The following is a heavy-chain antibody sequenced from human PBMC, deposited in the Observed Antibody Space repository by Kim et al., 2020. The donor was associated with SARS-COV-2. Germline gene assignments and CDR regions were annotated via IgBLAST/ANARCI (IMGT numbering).Heavy chain of an antibody. D-gene: IGHD1-26*01. CDR1: GYTFTSYG. CDR3: ARVPRYLVGATTTSYYYYGMDV. Sequence: ASVKVSCKASGYTFTSYGISWVRQAPGQGLEWMGWISAYNGNTNYAQKLQGRVTMTTDTSTSTAYMELRSLRSDDTAVYYCARVPRYLVGATTTSYYYYGMDVWGQGTTVTVSS. V-gene: IGHV1-18*04. J-gene: IGHJ6*02. CDR2: ISAYNGNT.